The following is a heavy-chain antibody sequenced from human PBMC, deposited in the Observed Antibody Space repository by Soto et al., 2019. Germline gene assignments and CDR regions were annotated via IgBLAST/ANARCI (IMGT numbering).Heavy chain of an antibody. Sequence: EVQLVASGGGLVKPGGSLTLSCAASGFRVSRYSINWVRLAPGTGLEWVSYISSSSTYKYYADSVKGRFTISRDNTNNSLHLPIHSLRVDDTAIYYCARVVDPALVNYAMAIWGQGTTVTFSS. D-gene: IGHD5-18*01. V-gene: IGHV3-21*01. J-gene: IGHJ6*02. CDR2: ISSSSTYK. CDR1: GFRVSRYS. CDR3: ARVVDPALVNYAMAI.